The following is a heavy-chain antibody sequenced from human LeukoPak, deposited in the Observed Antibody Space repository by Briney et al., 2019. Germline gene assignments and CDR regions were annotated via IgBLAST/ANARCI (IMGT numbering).Heavy chain of an antibody. CDR2: IYTSGST. Sequence: PSQTLSLTCTVSGGSISSGSYYWSWIRQPAGKGLEWIGRIYTSGSTNYNPSLKSRVTISVDTSKNQFSLKLSSVTAADTAVYYCATNDGSGSYYGGGDYWGQGTLVTVSS. J-gene: IGHJ4*02. D-gene: IGHD1-26*01. CDR3: ATNDGSGSYYGGGDY. V-gene: IGHV4-61*02. CDR1: GGSISSGSYY.